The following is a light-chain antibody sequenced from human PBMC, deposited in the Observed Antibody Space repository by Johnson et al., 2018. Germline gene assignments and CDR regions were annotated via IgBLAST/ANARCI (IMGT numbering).Light chain of an antibody. CDR1: SSNIGNNY. J-gene: IGLJ1*01. Sequence: QSVLTQPPSVSAAPGQKVTISCSGSSSNIGNNYVSWYQQLPGTAPKLLIYENNKRSSGIPDRFSGSKSGTSATLGITGLQTGDEADYYCGTWDSSLSAGNVFGTGTKVTGL. CDR3: GTWDSSLSAGNV. CDR2: ENN. V-gene: IGLV1-51*02.